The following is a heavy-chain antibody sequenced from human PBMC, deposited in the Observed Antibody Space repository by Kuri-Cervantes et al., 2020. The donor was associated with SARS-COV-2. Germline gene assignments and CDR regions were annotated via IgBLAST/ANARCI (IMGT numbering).Heavy chain of an antibody. J-gene: IGHJ5*02. CDR2: IYYSGST. V-gene: IGHV4-39*07. D-gene: IGHD4/OR15-4a*01. CDR1: GVAVDSNSYY. CDR3: ARDPNANHNNWFDP. Sequence: SETLSLTCIVSGVAVDSNSYYWVWIRQPPGKGLEWIGGIYYSGSTYHNPSLKSRVTLSADTSKNQFSLTLSSVTAADTAVYYCARDPNANHNNWFDPWGQGTLVTVSS.